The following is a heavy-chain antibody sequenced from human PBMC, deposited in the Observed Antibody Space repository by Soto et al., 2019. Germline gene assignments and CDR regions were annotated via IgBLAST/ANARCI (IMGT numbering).Heavy chain of an antibody. V-gene: IGHV3-48*02. J-gene: IGHJ4*02. D-gene: IGHD2-21*02. CDR1: GFTFSSYT. Sequence: EVQLVESGGGLGQPGGSLRLSCAASGFTFSSYTMNWVRQAPGKGLEWVSYISTSSNTIYYADSVKGRFTISRDNAKNSLYLQMNSLRDEDTAMHYCARSGVTTIDYWGQGTLVIVSS. CDR3: ARSGVTTIDY. CDR2: ISTSSNTI.